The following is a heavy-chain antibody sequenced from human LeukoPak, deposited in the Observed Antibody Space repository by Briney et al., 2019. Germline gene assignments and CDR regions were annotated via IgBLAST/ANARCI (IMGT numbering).Heavy chain of an antibody. D-gene: IGHD1-26*01. CDR2: ISGGGGAT. CDR1: GFTFSSYA. V-gene: IGHV3-23*01. Sequence: PGGSLRLSCAASGFTFSSYAMSWVRQAPGKGLEWVSAISGGGGATFYADSVKGRFTISRDNSKNTLYLQMNSLRVEDTAVYYCAGRTGAYWGQGTQVLVSS. CDR3: AGRTGAY. J-gene: IGHJ4*02.